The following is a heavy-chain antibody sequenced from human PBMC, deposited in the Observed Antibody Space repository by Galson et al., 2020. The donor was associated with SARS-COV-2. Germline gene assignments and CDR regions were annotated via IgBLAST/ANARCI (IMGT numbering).Heavy chain of an antibody. CDR3: AREWGDIYYYDRSERNWFDP. Sequence: SETLSLTCAVYGGSFSGYYWSWIRQPPGKGLEWIGEINHSGSTNYNPSLKTRVTISVDTSKNQFSLKLSSVTAADTAVYYCAREWGDIYYYDRSERNWFDPWGQGTLVTVSS. V-gene: IGHV4-34*01. J-gene: IGHJ5*02. CDR2: INHSGST. D-gene: IGHD3-22*01. CDR1: GGSFSGYY.